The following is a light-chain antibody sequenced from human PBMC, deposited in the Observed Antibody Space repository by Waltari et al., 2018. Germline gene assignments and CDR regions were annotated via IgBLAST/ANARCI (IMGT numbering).Light chain of an antibody. V-gene: IGKV3-20*01. J-gene: IGKJ1*01. CDR1: QNISSNY. CDR3: HQYGISPST. CDR2: GAS. Sequence: EIVLTQSPGTLSLSPGERATLSCRASQNISSNYFAWYQHTPGQAPRLLIYGASSRATDIPDRFSSSGSGTDFTLTISRLEPEDFAVYYCHQYGISPSTFGQGTKVEIK.